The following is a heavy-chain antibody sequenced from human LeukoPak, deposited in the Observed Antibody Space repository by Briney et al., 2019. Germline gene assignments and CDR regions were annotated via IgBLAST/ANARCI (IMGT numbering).Heavy chain of an antibody. CDR1: GGSFSGYY. V-gene: IGHV4-34*01. J-gene: IGHJ4*02. D-gene: IGHD3-10*01. Sequence: SETLSLTCAVYGGSFSGYYWSWIRQPPGKGLGWIGEINHSGSTNYNPSLKSRVTISVDTSKNQFSLKLSSVTAADTAVYYCARAYTGFGFGELLFDYWGQGTLVTVSS. CDR2: INHSGST. CDR3: ARAYTGFGFGELLFDY.